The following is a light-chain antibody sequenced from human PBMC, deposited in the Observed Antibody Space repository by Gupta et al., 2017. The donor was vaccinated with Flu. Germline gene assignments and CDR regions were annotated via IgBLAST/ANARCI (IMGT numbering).Light chain of an antibody. V-gene: IGLV3-10*01. CDR1: AWTKKY. CDR3: YSTDTSSNPRYV. J-gene: IGLJ1*01. CDR2: EDK. Sequence: GDAWTKKYAYWYQQKSGQAPLLVIYEDKKRPSGVTERFSGASAGTMATLTSSGAQVEDEADYYCYSTDTSSNPRYVFGSGTKVTVL.